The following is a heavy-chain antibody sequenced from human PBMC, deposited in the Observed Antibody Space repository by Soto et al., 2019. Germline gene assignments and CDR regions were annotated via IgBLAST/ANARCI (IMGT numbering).Heavy chain of an antibody. CDR1: GFTFSTYA. V-gene: IGHV3-23*01. Sequence: GGSLRLSCAASGFTFSTYAMSWVRQAPGKGLEWVSAISGRGTSTYFADSVKGRFTISRDNSKNTLFLQMKSLRAEDTAVYYCAKGANWNDYWYFDLWGHGTLVTVSS. D-gene: IGHD1-1*01. CDR2: ISGRGTST. CDR3: AKGANWNDYWYFDL. J-gene: IGHJ2*01.